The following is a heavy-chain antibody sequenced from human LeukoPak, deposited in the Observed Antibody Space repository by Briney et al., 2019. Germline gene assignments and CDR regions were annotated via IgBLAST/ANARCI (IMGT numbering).Heavy chain of an antibody. J-gene: IGHJ3*02. V-gene: IGHV1-46*01. CDR2: INPSGGST. Sequence: ASVKVSCKASGYTFTSYYLHWVRQAPGQGLEWVGFINPSGGSTTYAQKFQGRVTMTEDTSTDTAYMELSSLRSEDTAVYYCATDTGSGSYVLGFRVAFDIWGQGTMVTVSS. D-gene: IGHD1-26*01. CDR1: GYTFTSYY. CDR3: ATDTGSGSYVLGFRVAFDI.